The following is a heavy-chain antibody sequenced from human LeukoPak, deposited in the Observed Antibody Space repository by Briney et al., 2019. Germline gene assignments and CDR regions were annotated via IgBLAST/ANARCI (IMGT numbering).Heavy chain of an antibody. CDR3: AREGPESSGYAGYFDY. V-gene: IGHV3-23*01. J-gene: IGHJ4*02. CDR1: EFTYG. D-gene: IGHD3-22*01. CDR2: ISSSGSNT. Sequence: GGSLRLSCAASEFTYGMNWVRQAPGKGLECVSAISSSGSNTYYADSVKGRFTISRDNSKNTLYLQMNSLRVEDTAVYFCAREGPESSGYAGYFDYWGQGTLVTVSS.